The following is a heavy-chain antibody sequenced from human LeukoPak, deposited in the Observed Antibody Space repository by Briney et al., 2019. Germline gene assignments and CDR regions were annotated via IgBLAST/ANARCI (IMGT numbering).Heavy chain of an antibody. CDR1: GGSFSGYF. Sequence: NPSETLSLTCAVYGGSFSGYFWSWIRQPPGKGLEWIGEINHSGSTNYNPSLKSRVTISVDTSKNQFSLKLSSVTAADTAVYSCARVYGDYYGMDVWGQGTTVTVSS. J-gene: IGHJ6*02. D-gene: IGHD4-17*01. CDR2: INHSGST. V-gene: IGHV4-34*01. CDR3: ARVYGDYYGMDV.